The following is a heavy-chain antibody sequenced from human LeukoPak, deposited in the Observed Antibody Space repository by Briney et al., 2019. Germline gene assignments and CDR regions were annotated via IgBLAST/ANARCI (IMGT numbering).Heavy chain of an antibody. CDR1: GGSISSYY. V-gene: IGHV4-59*08. CDR3: ARLYGDYGPGHGPFDY. CDR2: IYYSGST. J-gene: IGHJ4*02. Sequence: SETLSLTCTVSGGSISSYYWSWIRQPPGKGLEWIGYIYYSGSTNYNPSLKSRVTISVDTSKNQFSLKLSSVTAADTAVYYCARLYGDYGPGHGPFDYWGQGTLVTVSS. D-gene: IGHD4-17*01.